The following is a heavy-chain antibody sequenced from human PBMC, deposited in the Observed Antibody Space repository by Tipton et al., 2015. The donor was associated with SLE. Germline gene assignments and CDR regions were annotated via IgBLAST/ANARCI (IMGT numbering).Heavy chain of an antibody. Sequence: TLSLTCTVSGGSISESTYSWDWIRQAPGKGLEWIGSMYFSGNTYYNPFLRSRVTISADTSKNQFFLKVNSMTAADTAIYYCARHPPGPPLAGWFDPWGQGTLVTVSS. CDR3: ARHPPGPPLAGWFDP. CDR1: GGSISESTYS. CDR2: MYFSGNT. J-gene: IGHJ5*02. V-gene: IGHV4-39*07.